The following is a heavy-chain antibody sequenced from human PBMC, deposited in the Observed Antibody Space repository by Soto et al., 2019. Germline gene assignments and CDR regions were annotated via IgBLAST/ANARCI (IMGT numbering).Heavy chain of an antibody. V-gene: IGHV4-39*01. Sequence: SGSAGSPRTCCHLLCRLLPHKWKVLDWIGSIYYSGSTSYNPSLRSRVTISVDTSKNQFSLKLSSVTAADTAVYYCASPVSGSYLYYGMDVWGQGTTVT. J-gene: IGHJ6*02. CDR2: IYYSGST. CDR3: ASPVSGSYLYYGMDV. D-gene: IGHD1-26*01. CDR1: AGSPRTCCHL.